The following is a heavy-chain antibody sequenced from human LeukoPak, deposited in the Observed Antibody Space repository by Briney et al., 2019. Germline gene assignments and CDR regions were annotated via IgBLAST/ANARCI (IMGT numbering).Heavy chain of an antibody. Sequence: PSETLSLTCTVSGGSISSYYWSWIRQPPGKGLEWIGYIYYSGSTNYNPSLKSRVTISVDTSKKQFSLELSPVTAADTSVYYCARWGCNTNACFDYWGQGTLVTVSS. CDR1: GGSISSYY. V-gene: IGHV4-59*01. J-gene: IGHJ4*02. D-gene: IGHD2/OR15-2a*01. CDR2: IYYSGST. CDR3: ARWGCNTNACFDY.